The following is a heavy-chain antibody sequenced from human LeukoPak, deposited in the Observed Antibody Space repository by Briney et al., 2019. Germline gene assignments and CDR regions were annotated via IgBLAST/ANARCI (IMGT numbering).Heavy chain of an antibody. D-gene: IGHD2/OR15-2a*01. CDR1: GGSISSYY. V-gene: IGHV4-4*07. CDR2: IYTSGST. J-gene: IGHJ5*02. CDR3: ANLIFPGWFDP. Sequence: SETLSLTCTVSGGSISSYYWSWIRQPAGKGLEWIGRIYTSGSTNYNPSLKSRVTMSVDTPKNQFSLKLSSVTAADTAVYYCANLIFPGWFDPWGQGILVTVSS.